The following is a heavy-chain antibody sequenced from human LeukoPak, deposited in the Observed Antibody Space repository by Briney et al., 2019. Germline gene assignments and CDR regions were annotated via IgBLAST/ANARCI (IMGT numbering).Heavy chain of an antibody. J-gene: IGHJ5*02. V-gene: IGHV3-48*03. CDR3: AKDEQWLTA. CDR1: GFTFSRYA. Sequence: GGSLRLSCAASGFTFSRYAMSWVRQAPGKGLEWVSYISSSGSTIYYADSVKGRFTISRDNAKNSLYLQMNSLRAEDTAVYYCAKDEQWLTAWGQGTLVTVSS. D-gene: IGHD6-19*01. CDR2: ISSSGSTI.